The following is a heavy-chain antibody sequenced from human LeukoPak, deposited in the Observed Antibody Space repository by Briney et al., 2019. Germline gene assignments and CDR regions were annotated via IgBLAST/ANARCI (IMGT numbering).Heavy chain of an antibody. CDR3: ARNHCSGGSCYDY. D-gene: IGHD2-15*01. CDR1: GYTFTSYG. J-gene: IGHJ4*02. Sequence: GASVTVSCTASGYTFTSYGISWVRQAPRQGLEWMGWISAYNGNTNYAQKLQGRVTMTTDTSTSTAYMELRSLRSDDTAVYYCARNHCSGGSCYDYWGQGTLVTVSS. V-gene: IGHV1-18*01. CDR2: ISAYNGNT.